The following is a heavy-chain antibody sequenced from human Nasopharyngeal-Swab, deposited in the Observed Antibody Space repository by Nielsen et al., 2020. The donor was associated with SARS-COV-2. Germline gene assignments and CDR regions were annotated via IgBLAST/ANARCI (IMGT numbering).Heavy chain of an antibody. V-gene: IGHV4-39*02. CDR1: GGSISSSSYY. J-gene: IGHJ5*02. CDR2: IYYSGST. CDR3: AREIITIFGVVIPNWFDP. D-gene: IGHD3-3*01. Sequence: SETLSLTCTVSGGSISSSSYYWGWIRQPPGKGLEWIGSIYYSGSTYYNPSLKSRVTISVDTSKNQFSLKLSSVTAADTAVYYCAREIITIFGVVIPNWFDPWGQGTLVIVSS.